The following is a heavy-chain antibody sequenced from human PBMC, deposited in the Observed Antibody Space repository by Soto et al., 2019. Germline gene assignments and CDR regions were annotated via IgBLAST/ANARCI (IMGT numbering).Heavy chain of an antibody. CDR2: IYYSGTSGST. CDR3: ARGRPRSPCSSSTSCYRSRSFGKYGMDV. Sequence: PSETLSLTCTVSGGSISDYNWSWIRQPPGKGLQWIGYIYYSGTSGSTNYNPSLKSRVTISVDTSKNQFSLKLTSVTVADTAVYYCARGRPRSPCSSSTSCYRSRSFGKYGMDVWGQGTTVTVSS. V-gene: IGHV4-59*12. D-gene: IGHD2-2*01. CDR1: GGSISDYN. J-gene: IGHJ6*02.